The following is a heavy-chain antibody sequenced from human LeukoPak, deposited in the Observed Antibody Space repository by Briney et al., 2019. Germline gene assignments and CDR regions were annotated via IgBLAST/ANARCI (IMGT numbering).Heavy chain of an antibody. J-gene: IGHJ3*01. CDR1: GGSISSSSYY. V-gene: IGHV4-39*07. CDR2: IYYSGST. CDR3: ARQFLVGSTFHAFDL. Sequence: SETLSLTCTVSGGSISSSSYYWGWIRQPPGKGLEWIGSIYYSGSTNYNPPLKSRVTISVDTSKKHFSLKLTSVTAAAMGVYFCARQFLVGSTFHAFDLWGQGTRVTVSS. D-gene: IGHD1-26*01.